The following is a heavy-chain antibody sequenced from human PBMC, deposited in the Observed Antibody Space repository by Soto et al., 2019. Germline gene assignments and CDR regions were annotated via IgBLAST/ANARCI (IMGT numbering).Heavy chain of an antibody. CDR1: GFTFTSYA. D-gene: IGHD1-1*01. V-gene: IGHV3-23*01. CDR3: AKDKPGTTSFDY. Sequence: PGWSLRLACAPSGFTFTSYAMSWVRQAPGKGLEWVSAISGSGGSTYYADSVKGRFTISRDTSKNTLYLQLNTLRADDTAVYYCAKDKPGTTSFDYWGQGTLVTVSS. J-gene: IGHJ4*02. CDR2: ISGSGGST.